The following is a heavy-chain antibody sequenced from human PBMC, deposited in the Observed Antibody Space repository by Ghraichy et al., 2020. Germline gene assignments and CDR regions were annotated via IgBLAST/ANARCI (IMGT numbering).Heavy chain of an antibody. V-gene: IGHV1-18*04. D-gene: IGHD3-16*01. J-gene: IGHJ4*02. CDR2: ISGYNGNT. CDR1: GYTFISYG. CDR3: ARDLFSGRLGEVSPYFLDY. Sequence: ASVKVSCKASGYTFISYGITWVRQAPGPGLEWMGWISGYNGNTRYAEKVQDRVTMTTDTSTTTVYMELKSLRSDDTAVYYCARDLFSGRLGEVSPYFLDYWGQGTLVTVSS.